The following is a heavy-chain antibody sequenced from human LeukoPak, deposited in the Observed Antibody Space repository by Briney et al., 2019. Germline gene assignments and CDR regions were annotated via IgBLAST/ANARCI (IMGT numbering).Heavy chain of an antibody. CDR1: GDSISSGDFY. D-gene: IGHD6-13*01. J-gene: IGHJ3*02. V-gene: IGHV4-61*02. CDR2: IYSSGST. CDR3: ARHSAHSSTNDAFDM. Sequence: SQTLSLTCTVSGDSISSGDFYWSWIRQPAGKGLEWIGRIYSSGSTNYNPSLKSRVTIFVDTSKNQFSLKLTSVTAADTAVYYCARHSAHSSTNDAFDMWGQGTLVTVSS.